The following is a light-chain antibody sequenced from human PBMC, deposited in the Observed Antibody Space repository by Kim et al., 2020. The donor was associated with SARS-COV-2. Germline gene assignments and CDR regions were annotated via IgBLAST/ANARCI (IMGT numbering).Light chain of an antibody. CDR2: GAS. CDR1: QGINNH. CDR3: HQYDTLPFT. V-gene: IGKV1-16*02. J-gene: IGKJ4*01. Sequence: DIQMTQSPTSLSASVGDRVTITCRASQGINNHVAWFQQKPGKAPKSLMCGASSLHSGVPSQFSGSGSGTDFTLTISSLQPDDFATYYCHQYDTLPFTFGGGTKVDIK.